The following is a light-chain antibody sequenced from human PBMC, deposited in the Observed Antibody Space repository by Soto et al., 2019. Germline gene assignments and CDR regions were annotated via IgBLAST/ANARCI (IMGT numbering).Light chain of an antibody. V-gene: IGKV3-20*01. CDR2: GAS. CDR3: QQYASSPPWT. CDR1: QRVSSGY. J-gene: IGKJ1*01. Sequence: IELTHSPGTLSLSPWEIATHSCRANQRVSSGYLGWYQQRPGQAPRLLLYGASNRAAGIPDRFSGRGSETDFTLTISRLEPEDFAVYYCQQYASSPPWTFGQGTKVDIK.